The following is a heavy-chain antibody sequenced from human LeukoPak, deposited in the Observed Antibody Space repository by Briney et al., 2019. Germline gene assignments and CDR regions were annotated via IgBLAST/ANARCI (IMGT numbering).Heavy chain of an antibody. Sequence: SETLSLTCTVSGGSISSYYWSWIRQPPGKGLEWIGYIYYSRSTNYNPSLKSRVTISVDTSKNQFSLKLSSVTAADTAVYYCARGSWRELLDAFDIWGQGTMVTVSS. V-gene: IGHV4-59*08. CDR2: IYYSRST. J-gene: IGHJ3*02. D-gene: IGHD1-26*01. CDR1: GGSISSYY. CDR3: ARGSWRELLDAFDI.